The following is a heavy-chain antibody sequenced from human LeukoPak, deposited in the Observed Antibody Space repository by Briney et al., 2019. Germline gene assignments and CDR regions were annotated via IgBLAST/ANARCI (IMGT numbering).Heavy chain of an antibody. D-gene: IGHD6-13*01. V-gene: IGHV3-21*01. Sequence: GGSLRLSCAASGFSFSRYYMSWVRQAPGKGLEWVSSISTTSDYIYYADSLKGRLTISRDNAKNSLYLQMNSLRAEDTAVYYCARGGIYSQGFDYWGQGTLVTVSS. CDR3: ARGGIYSQGFDY. CDR1: GFSFSRYY. J-gene: IGHJ4*02. CDR2: ISTTSDYI.